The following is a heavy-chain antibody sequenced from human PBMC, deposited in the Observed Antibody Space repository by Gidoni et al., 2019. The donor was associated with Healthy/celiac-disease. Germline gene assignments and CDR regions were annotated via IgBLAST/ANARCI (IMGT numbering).Heavy chain of an antibody. J-gene: IGHJ3*02. CDR3: AREGRTLGAFDI. Sequence: QVQLVQSGAEVKKPGASVKVYCKASGSTFTSYYMHWVRQAPGQGLEWMGIINPSGGSTSYAQKFQGRVTMTRDTSTSTVYMELSSLRSEDTAVYYCAREGRTLGAFDIWGQGTMVTVSS. CDR1: GSTFTSYY. V-gene: IGHV1-46*01. CDR2: INPSGGST.